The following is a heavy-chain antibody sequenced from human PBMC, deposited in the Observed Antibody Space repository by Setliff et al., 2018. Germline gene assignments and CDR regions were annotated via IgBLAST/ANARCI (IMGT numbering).Heavy chain of an antibody. CDR1: GGTFSSYA. D-gene: IGHD6-6*01. J-gene: IGHJ6*03. CDR3: ARVSARRRYYYYMDV. CDR2: IIPMFTTA. Sequence: GASVKVSCKASGGTFSSYAISWVRQAPGQGLEWMGGIIPMFTTANYAQTFQGRVTITADESTSTAYMELSSLTSEDTAVYYCARVSARRRYYYYMDVWGKGTTVTVSS. V-gene: IGHV1-69*13.